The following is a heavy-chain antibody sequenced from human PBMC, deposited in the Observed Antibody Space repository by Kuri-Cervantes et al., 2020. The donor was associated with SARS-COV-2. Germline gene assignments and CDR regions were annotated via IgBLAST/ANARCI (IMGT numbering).Heavy chain of an antibody. V-gene: IGHV1-69*05. CDR3: ARRGGSGYDQYYYYMDV. D-gene: IGHD5-12*01. CDR2: IIPIFGTA. CDR1: GGTFSSYA. J-gene: IGHJ6*03. Sequence: SVKVSCKASGGTFSSYAISWVRQAPGQGLEWMGGIIPIFGTANYAQKFQGRVTITTDESTSTAYMELSSLRSEDTAVYYCARRGGSGYDQYYYYMDVWGKGTTVTVSS.